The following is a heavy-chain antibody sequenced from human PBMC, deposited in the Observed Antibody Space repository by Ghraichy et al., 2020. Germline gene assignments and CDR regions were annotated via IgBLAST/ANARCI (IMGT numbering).Heavy chain of an antibody. Sequence: LSLTCTVSGGSISSGSYYWSWIRQPAGKGLEWIGRIYTSGSTNYNPSLKSRVTISVDTSKNQFSLKLSSVTAADTAVYYCARGRITIFGVVTTYYFDYWGQGTLVTVSS. CDR2: IYTSGST. V-gene: IGHV4-61*02. CDR3: ARGRITIFGVVTTYYFDY. D-gene: IGHD3-3*01. CDR1: GGSISSGSYY. J-gene: IGHJ4*02.